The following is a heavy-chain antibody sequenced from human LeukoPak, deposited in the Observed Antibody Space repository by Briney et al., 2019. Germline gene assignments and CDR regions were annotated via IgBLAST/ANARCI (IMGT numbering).Heavy chain of an antibody. V-gene: IGHV3-9*01. D-gene: IGHD6-19*01. J-gene: IGHJ4*02. CDR2: ISWNSGSI. CDR1: GFTFDDYA. Sequence: SLRLSCAASGFTFDDYAMHWVRQAPGKGLEWVSGISWNSGSIGYADSVKGRFTISRDNAKNSLYLQMNSLRAEDTALYYCAKDKSSGWYDHFDYWGQGTLVTVSS. CDR3: AKDKSSGWYDHFDY.